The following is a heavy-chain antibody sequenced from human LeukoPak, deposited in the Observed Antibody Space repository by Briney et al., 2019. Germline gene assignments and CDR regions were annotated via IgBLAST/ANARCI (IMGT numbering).Heavy chain of an antibody. CDR1: GGSITIYY. D-gene: IGHD3-10*01. J-gene: IGHJ5*02. Sequence: SETLSLTCTVSGGSITIYYWSWIRQPAGKGLEWIGRIYTSGSTKYNPSLKSRVTISVDTSKNQFSLKLSSVTAADTAVYYCARDRGSGTLNNWFDPWGQGALVTVSS. CDR2: IYTSGST. CDR3: ARDRGSGTLNNWFDP. V-gene: IGHV4-4*07.